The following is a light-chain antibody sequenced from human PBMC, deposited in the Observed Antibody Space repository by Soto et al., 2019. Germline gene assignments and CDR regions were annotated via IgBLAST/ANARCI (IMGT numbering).Light chain of an antibody. CDR1: SSNIGNNY. V-gene: IGLV1-51*01. CDR3: ATWAGSLSAVVV. J-gene: IGLJ2*01. Sequence: QSVLTQPPSVSAAPGQKVTISCSGSSSNIGNNYVSWYQQLPGTAPKLLIYDNNKRPSGIPDRFSGSKSGTSATLGIAGLQTGDEADYYCATWAGSLSAVVVFGGGTKVTVL. CDR2: DNN.